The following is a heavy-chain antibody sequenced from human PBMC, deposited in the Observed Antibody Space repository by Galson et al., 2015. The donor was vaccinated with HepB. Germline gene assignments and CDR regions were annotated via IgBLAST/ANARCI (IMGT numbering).Heavy chain of an antibody. CDR1: GYTFTTFH. CDR3: ARLSDSFGSDY. V-gene: IGHV1-18*01. D-gene: IGHD2-21*02. Sequence: SVKVSCKASGYTFTTFHVNWVRQAPGQGLEWMGWINPYNGNTNYVKKVQGRVTMTTDTSIGTAYMELRRLSSDDTAVYYCARLSDSFGSDYWGHGALGTVS. J-gene: IGHJ4*01. CDR2: INPYNGNT.